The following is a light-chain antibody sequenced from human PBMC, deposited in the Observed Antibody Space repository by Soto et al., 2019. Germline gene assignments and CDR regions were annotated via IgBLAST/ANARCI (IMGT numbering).Light chain of an antibody. CDR3: TSFTTSSIWV. V-gene: IGLV2-14*01. J-gene: IGLJ3*02. CDR2: EVS. CDR1: SSDVGIYNY. Sequence: QSVLTQPASVSGSPGQSITISCTGTSSDVGIYNYVSWYQQHPGKAPKLIICEVSNRPSGVSYRFSGSKSGNTASLTISGLRAEDEADYYCTSFTTSSIWVFGGGTKLTVL.